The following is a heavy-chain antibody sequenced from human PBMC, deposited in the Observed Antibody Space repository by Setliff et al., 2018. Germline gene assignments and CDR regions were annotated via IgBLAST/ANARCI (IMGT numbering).Heavy chain of an antibody. D-gene: IGHD2-2*01. CDR3: ARGPPDFVVVPAAAKFDY. CDR2: TIPIFGTT. J-gene: IGHJ4*02. V-gene: IGHV1-69*05. Sequence: GASVKVSCKASGGTFSSYGISWVRQAPGQGLEWMGGTIPIFGTTDYAQKFQGRVTIITDESTSTAYMELRSLRPDDTAVYYCARGPPDFVVVPAAAKFDYWGPGTLVTVSS. CDR1: GGTFSSYG.